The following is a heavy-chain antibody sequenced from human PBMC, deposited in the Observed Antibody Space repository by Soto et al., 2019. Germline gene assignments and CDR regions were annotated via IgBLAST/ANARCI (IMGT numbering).Heavy chain of an antibody. CDR3: ARDPYSSSSRWFDL. Sequence: QVQLIQSGAEVKKPGASVKLSCKASGYSFITYGISWVRQAPGQGLEWMGWITTYSGNTDYAQKFQGRVTMTTDTSTSTVYMELRSLRSDDTAVYYCARDPYSSSSRWFDLWGQGTLVTVSS. CDR2: ITTYSGNT. V-gene: IGHV1-18*01. D-gene: IGHD6-6*01. CDR1: GYSFITYG. J-gene: IGHJ5*02.